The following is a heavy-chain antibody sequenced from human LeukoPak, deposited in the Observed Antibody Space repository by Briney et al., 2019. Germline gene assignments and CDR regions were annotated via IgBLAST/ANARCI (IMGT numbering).Heavy chain of an antibody. CDR3: AKGGTVTTTGGAFDI. V-gene: IGHV3-23*01. Sequence: GGSLRLSCAASGFTFSSYTMSWVRQAPGKGLEWVSGISGSGGSTYYADSVKGRFTISRDNSKNTLYPQMNSLRAEDTAVYYCAKGGTVTTTGGAFDIWGQGTMVTVSS. CDR1: GFTFSSYT. D-gene: IGHD4-17*01. J-gene: IGHJ3*02. CDR2: ISGSGGST.